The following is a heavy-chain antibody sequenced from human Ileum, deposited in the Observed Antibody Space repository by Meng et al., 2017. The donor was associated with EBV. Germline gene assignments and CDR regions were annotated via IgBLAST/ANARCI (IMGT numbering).Heavy chain of an antibody. CDR2: ITASGGTS. Sequence: LESGGGLVRPGVSLILSGAGSGFNFNIYAINWVRQAPGGGLEWVSGITASGGTSYYADSVKGRFSISRDNSANTVYLQMNSLRAEDTAVYFCSNLPYTYWGQGTLVTVSS. J-gene: IGHJ4*02. CDR3: SNLPYTY. CDR1: GFNFNIYA. D-gene: IGHD2-2*01. V-gene: IGHV3-23*01.